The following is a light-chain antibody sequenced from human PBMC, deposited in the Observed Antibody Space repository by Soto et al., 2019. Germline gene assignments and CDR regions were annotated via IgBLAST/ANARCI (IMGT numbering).Light chain of an antibody. CDR2: GAS. CDR3: QQYRSSPPEFT. J-gene: IGKJ3*01. CDR1: QTISSTY. Sequence: EIVLTQSPGTLSLSAGERATLSCRASQTISSTYLAWYQHQPGQAPRLLIVGASNRATAIPDRFSGSGSGTDFTLTISRLEPEDFAVYYCQQYRSSPPEFTFGPGTKVDIK. V-gene: IGKV3-20*01.